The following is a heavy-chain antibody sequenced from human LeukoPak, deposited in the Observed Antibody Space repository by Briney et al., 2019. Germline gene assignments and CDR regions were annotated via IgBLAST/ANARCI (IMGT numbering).Heavy chain of an antibody. V-gene: IGHV1-2*02. CDR2: INPNSGGT. J-gene: IGHJ5*02. Sequence: ASVKVSCKASGYTFTGYYMHWVRQAPGQGLEWMGWINPNSGGTNYAQKFQGRVTMTRDTSISTAYMELSRLRSDDTAVYYCARDSGYYDFWSGYVGWFDPWGQGTLVIVSS. CDR1: GYTFTGYY. D-gene: IGHD3-3*01. CDR3: ARDSGYYDFWSGYVGWFDP.